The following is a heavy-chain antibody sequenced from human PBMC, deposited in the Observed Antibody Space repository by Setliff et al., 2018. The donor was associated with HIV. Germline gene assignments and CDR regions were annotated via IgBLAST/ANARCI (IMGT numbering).Heavy chain of an antibody. CDR1: GGTFSSYT. J-gene: IGHJ4*02. V-gene: IGHV1-18*01. CDR2: INTHSGYT. CDR3: ARGKTWLRFLDY. D-gene: IGHD5-12*01. Sequence: ASVKVSCKASGGTFSSYTISWVRQAPGQGLEWMGWINTHSGYTNYAQNVQGRVTVTMDTSTSTAYMELRSLKSDDTAVYYCARGKTWLRFLDYWGQGTLVTVSS.